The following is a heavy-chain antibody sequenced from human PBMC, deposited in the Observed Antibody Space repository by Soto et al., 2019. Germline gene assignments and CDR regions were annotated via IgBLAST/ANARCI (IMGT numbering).Heavy chain of an antibody. Sequence: SETLCLTCIVSGGSISNYYWSWIRQPPGKGLEWIGYIYYSGSTNYNPSLTSRVTISVDTSKNQFSLKLSSVTAADTAVYYCARHRYSYGVYYFDYWGQGTLVTVSS. D-gene: IGHD5-18*01. J-gene: IGHJ4*02. CDR2: IYYSGST. V-gene: IGHV4-59*08. CDR3: ARHRYSYGVYYFDY. CDR1: GGSISNYY.